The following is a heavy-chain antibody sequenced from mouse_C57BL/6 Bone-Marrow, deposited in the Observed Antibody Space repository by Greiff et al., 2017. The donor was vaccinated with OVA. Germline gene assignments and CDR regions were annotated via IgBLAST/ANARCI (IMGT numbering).Heavy chain of an antibody. V-gene: IGHV7-3*01. J-gene: IGHJ1*03. D-gene: IGHD2-2*01. Sequence: EVKLVESGGGLVQPGGSLSLSCAASGFTFTDYYMSWVRQPPGKALEWLGFIRNKANGYTTEYSASVKGRFTISRDNSQSILYLQMNALRAEDSATYYCARSSTMVTTFWYFDVWGIGTTVTVSS. CDR3: ARSSTMVTTFWYFDV. CDR2: IRNKANGYTT. CDR1: GFTFTDYY.